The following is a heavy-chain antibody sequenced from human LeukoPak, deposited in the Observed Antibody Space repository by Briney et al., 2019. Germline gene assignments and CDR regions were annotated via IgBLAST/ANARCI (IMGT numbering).Heavy chain of an antibody. D-gene: IGHD3-16*01. CDR2: INHSGST. CDR1: GGSFSGYY. Sequence: SETLSLTCAVYGGSFSGYYWSWIRQPPGKGLEWIGEINHSGSTNYNPSLKSRVTISVDTSKKQFSLNLTSVTAADTAVYYCARGWGSLTYWGQGTLATVSS. CDR3: ARGWGSLTY. V-gene: IGHV4-34*01. J-gene: IGHJ4*02.